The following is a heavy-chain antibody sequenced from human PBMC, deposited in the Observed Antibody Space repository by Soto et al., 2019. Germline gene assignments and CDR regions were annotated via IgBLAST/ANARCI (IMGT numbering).Heavy chain of an antibody. D-gene: IGHD4-4*01. J-gene: IGHJ5*02. V-gene: IGHV3-33*01. CDR2: IWYDGSNK. Sequence: GGSLRLSCAASGFTFSSYGMHWVRQAPGKGLEWVAVIWYDGSNKYYADSVKGRFTISRDNSKNTLYLQMNSLRAEDTAVYYCARENSNYVNWFDPWGQGTLVTVSS. CDR3: ARENSNYVNWFDP. CDR1: GFTFSSYG.